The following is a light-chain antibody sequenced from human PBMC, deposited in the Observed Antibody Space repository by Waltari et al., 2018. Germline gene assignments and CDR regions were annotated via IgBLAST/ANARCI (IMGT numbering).Light chain of an antibody. Sequence: DIQLTQSPSSLSASVGDRVTITCRASQSISTFLNWYQHKPGEAPKLLISGASNLRSGVPSRFSGSGSGTSFTLTITSLQPEDFASYYCQQFYSTPGLSFGRGTKVEIK. J-gene: IGKJ4*01. CDR2: GAS. V-gene: IGKV1-39*01. CDR3: QQFYSTPGLS. CDR1: QSISTF.